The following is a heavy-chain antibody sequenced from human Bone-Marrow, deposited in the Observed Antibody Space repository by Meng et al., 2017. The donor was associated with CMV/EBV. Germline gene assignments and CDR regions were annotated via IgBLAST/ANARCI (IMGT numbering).Heavy chain of an antibody. CDR1: GLSFSSYA. V-gene: IGHV3-30*04. D-gene: IGHD2-2*01. J-gene: IGHJ4*02. CDR2: ISYDGSNK. Sequence: GESLKISCAASGLSFSSYAMYWVRQAPGKGPEWVAVISYDGSNKYYADSVKGRFTISRDNSKNTLYLQMNSLRTEDTAVYYCARRNVGCSSTSCYRWAGLDYWGQGNLVTVSS. CDR3: ARRNVGCSSTSCYRWAGLDY.